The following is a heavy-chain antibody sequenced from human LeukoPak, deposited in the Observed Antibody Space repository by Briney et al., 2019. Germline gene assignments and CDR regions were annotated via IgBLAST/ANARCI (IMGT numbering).Heavy chain of an antibody. CDR1: GFTFSGYW. V-gene: IGHV3-7*01. D-gene: IGHD6-6*01. CDR2: IKQDGSQR. J-gene: IGHJ4*02. CDR3: ARRGGSSSRRSPIDY. Sequence: GGSLRLSCTASGFTFSGYWMTWVRQAPGKGPEWVANIKQDGSQRYYVDSVRGQFTISRDNAKNSLFLQMNGLRAEDTAVYYCARRGGSSSRRSPIDYWGQGTLVTVSS.